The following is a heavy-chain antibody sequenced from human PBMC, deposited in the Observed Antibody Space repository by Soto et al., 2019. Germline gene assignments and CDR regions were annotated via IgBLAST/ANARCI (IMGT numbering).Heavy chain of an antibody. D-gene: IGHD3-9*01. CDR2: IYYSGST. Sequence: PSETLSLTCTVSGGSISSSSYYWGWIRQPPGKGLEWIGSIYYSGSTYYNPSLKSRVTISVDTSKNQFSLKLSSVTAADTAVYYCARQRPDILTGYSPPFDYWGQGTLVTVSS. V-gene: IGHV4-39*01. CDR1: GGSISSSSYY. J-gene: IGHJ4*02. CDR3: ARQRPDILTGYSPPFDY.